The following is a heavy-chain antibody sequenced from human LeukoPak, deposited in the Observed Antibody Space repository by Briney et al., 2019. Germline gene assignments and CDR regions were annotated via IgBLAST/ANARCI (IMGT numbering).Heavy chain of an antibody. CDR2: TRNKANSYST. V-gene: IGHV3-72*01. J-gene: IGHJ4*02. CDR1: GFTFSDYY. CDR3: ARFPDY. Sequence: SGASLRLSCTASGFTFSDYYMDWVRQAPGKGLEWVGRTRNKANSYSTEYAASVKGRFTISRDDSKNSLYLQMNSLKTEDTAVYYCARFPDYWGQGTLVTVSS.